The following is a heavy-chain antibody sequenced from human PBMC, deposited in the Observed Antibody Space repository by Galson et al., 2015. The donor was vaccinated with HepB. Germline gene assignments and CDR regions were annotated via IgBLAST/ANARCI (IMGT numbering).Heavy chain of an antibody. CDR2: INAGNGNT. D-gene: IGHD6-13*01. V-gene: IGHV1-3*01. CDR3: ARKRIAAAGKHYCGLDV. CDR1: RYTFTSYA. Sequence: SVKVSCKASRYTFTSYAINWVRQAPGQRLEWMGWINAGNGNTKYSQKFQGRVTITRDTARNAYMELSSLRSEDTAVYYCARKRIAAAGKHYCGLDVWGQGTTVIVSS. J-gene: IGHJ6*02.